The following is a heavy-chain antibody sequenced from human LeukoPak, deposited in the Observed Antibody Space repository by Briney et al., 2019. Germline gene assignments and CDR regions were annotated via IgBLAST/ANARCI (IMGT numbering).Heavy chain of an antibody. V-gene: IGHV4-4*02. D-gene: IGHD3-10*01. CDR2: IYHSGST. CDR1: GGSISSSNW. Sequence: SETLSLTCAVSGGSISSSNWWSWVRQPPGKGLEWIGEIYHSGSTNYNPSLKSRVTISVDKSKNQFSLKLSSVTAADTAVYYCARARITMVRGAPFDPWGQGTLVTVSS. J-gene: IGHJ5*02. CDR3: ARARITMVRGAPFDP.